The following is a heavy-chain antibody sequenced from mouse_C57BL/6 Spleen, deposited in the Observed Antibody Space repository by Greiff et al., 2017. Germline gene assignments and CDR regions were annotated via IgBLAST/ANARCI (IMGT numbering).Heavy chain of an antibody. V-gene: IGHV1-81*01. CDR3: ATAYYSNPWFAY. CDR2: IYPRSGNT. D-gene: IGHD2-5*01. J-gene: IGHJ3*01. CDR1: GYTFTSYG. Sequence: VKLMESGAELARPGASVKLSCKASGYTFTSYGISWVKQRTGQGLEWIGEIYPRSGNTYYNEKFKGKATLTADKSSSTAYMELRSLTSEDSAVYFCATAYYSNPWFAYWGQGTLVTVSA.